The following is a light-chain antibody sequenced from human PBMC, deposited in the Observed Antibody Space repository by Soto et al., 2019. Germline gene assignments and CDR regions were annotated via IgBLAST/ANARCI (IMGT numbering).Light chain of an antibody. CDR1: QSISSW. CDR3: QQAYTFPRT. Sequence: DIQMTQSPSTLSASVGDRVTITCRASQSISSWLAWYQQEPGKAPKLLIYKASSLESGVPSRFSGSGSGTDFTLTISSLQPEDFATFYCQQAYTFPRTFGQGTKVDIK. J-gene: IGKJ1*01. V-gene: IGKV1-5*03. CDR2: KAS.